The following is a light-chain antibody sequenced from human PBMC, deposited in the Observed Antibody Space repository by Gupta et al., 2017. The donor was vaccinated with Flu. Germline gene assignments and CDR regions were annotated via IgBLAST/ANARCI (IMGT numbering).Light chain of an antibody. CDR3: QQRYSTPWT. V-gene: IGKV1-39*01. Sequence: DIQMTQSPSSLSASVGDRVTITCRASQSISSYLNWYQQKPGKAPKLLIYAASRLQSGVPSRFSGSGSGTDFTLTISRRQPEDFATYYCQQRYSTPWTFGQGTXVEIK. CDR1: QSISSY. J-gene: IGKJ1*01. CDR2: AAS.